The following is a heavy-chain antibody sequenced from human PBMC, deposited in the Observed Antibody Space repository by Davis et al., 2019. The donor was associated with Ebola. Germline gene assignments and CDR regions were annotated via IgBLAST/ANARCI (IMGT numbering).Heavy chain of an antibody. CDR1: GGTFSTYA. CDR3: ARDLGTAMATE. Sequence: AASVKVSCKASGGTFSTYAIDWVRQAPGQGLEWMGRIIPMLGIPNYAQRFQGRVTITADKSTCTAYMELSSLRSEDTAMYYCARDLGTAMATEWGQGTLVTVSS. V-gene: IGHV1-69*04. J-gene: IGHJ4*02. D-gene: IGHD5-18*01. CDR2: IIPMLGIP.